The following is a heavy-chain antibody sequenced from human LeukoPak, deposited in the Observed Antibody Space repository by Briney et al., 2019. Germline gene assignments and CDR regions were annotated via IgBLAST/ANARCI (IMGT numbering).Heavy chain of an antibody. V-gene: IGHV3-7*01. CDR3: ARERSLYY. Sequence: GGSLRLSCAASGFTFSSYWMSWVRQAPGKGLEWVANINRGGSEKYYVDSVKGRFTISRDNAKNSLYLQMNSLIAEDTAVYYCARERSLYYWGQGTLVSVSS. J-gene: IGHJ4*02. CDR1: GFTFSSYW. CDR2: INRGGSEK.